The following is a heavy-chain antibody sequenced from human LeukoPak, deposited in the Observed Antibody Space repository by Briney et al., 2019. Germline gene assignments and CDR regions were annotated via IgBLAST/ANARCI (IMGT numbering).Heavy chain of an antibody. Sequence: PGGSLRLSCEASGFTFSRYWMSWVRQAPGKGLEWVANIKQDGSEKYYVDSVKGRFTIPRDNAKNSLYLQLNSLRAEDTAVYYCARDPYAGIMITFGGVIERDYWGQGTLVTVSS. V-gene: IGHV3-7*01. CDR1: GFTFSRYW. D-gene: IGHD3-16*01. CDR3: ARDPYAGIMITFGGVIERDY. J-gene: IGHJ4*02. CDR2: IKQDGSEK.